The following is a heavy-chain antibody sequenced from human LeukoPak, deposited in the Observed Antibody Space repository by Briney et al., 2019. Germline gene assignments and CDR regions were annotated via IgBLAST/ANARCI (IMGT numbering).Heavy chain of an antibody. CDR3: ARYVVSGAGKYYFDY. CDR2: INYGGTT. D-gene: IGHD3-10*01. Sequence: SETLSLTCTVSGGSMSSYYWSWIRQPPGRETEWIASINYGGTTYYNPSLKSRVTISVDTSKNQFSLRLSSVTAADTALYLCARYVVSGAGKYYFDYWGQGSLVTVSS. CDR1: GGSMSSYY. V-gene: IGHV4-59*05. J-gene: IGHJ4*02.